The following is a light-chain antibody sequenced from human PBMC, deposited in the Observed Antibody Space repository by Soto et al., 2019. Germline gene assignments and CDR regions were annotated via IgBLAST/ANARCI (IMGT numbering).Light chain of an antibody. CDR3: QQRADWPIT. CDR2: DAS. J-gene: IGKJ1*01. Sequence: EIVLTQSPATLSLSPGERVALSCLSSQSISIYLAWYQQKPGQAPRLLIYDASNRATGIPARFSGSGSGTDFTLTISSLEPDDFAVYYCQQRADWPITFGQGTKVDIK. V-gene: IGKV3-11*01. CDR1: QSISIY.